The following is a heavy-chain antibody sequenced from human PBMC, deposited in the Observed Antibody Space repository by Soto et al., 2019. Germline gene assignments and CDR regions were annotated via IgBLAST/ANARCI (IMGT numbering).Heavy chain of an antibody. CDR2: ISGSGDSS. CDR1: GFTFSSCG. CDR3: AKEDVVPPAMAGWVVRIHDY. D-gene: IGHD2-2*01. Sequence: DVQLLESGGGLVQPGGSLRLSCAASGFTFSSCGMSWVRQAPGKGLEWVSAISGSGDSSYYADSVKGRFTISGDNSKSTLYLQMNSLGAEDTAVYYCAKEDVVPPAMAGWVVRIHDYWGQGTLVTVSS. J-gene: IGHJ4*02. V-gene: IGHV3-23*01.